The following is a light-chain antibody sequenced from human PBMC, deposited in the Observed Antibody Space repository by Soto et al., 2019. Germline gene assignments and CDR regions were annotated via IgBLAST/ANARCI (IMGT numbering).Light chain of an antibody. CDR3: QQRSNWIT. V-gene: IGKV3-11*01. CDR1: QSVSSY. CDR2: DAS. Sequence: EIFFAQSPGTPSFSLWEKAPLSRRASQSVSSYLAWYQQKPGQAPRLLIYDASNRATGIPARFSGSGSGTDFTLTISSLEPEDFAVYYCQQRSNWITFGQGTRLEIK. J-gene: IGKJ5*01.